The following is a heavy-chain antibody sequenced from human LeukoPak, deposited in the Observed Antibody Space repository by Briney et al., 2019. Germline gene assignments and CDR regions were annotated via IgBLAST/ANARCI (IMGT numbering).Heavy chain of an antibody. V-gene: IGHV3-11*03. D-gene: IGHD5-12*01. CDR3: AGSGYDPNWFDP. Sequence: KPGGSLRLSCAASGFTFSDYYMSWIRQAPGKGLEWVSYISSSSSYTNYADSVKGRYTISRDNAKNSLYLQMNSLRAEDTAVYYCAGSGYDPNWFDPWGQGTLVTVSS. CDR1: GFTFSDYY. CDR2: ISSSSSYT. J-gene: IGHJ5*02.